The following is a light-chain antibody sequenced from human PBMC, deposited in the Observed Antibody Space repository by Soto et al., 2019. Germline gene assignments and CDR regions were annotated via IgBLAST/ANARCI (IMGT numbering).Light chain of an antibody. CDR1: QSVDNK. CDR3: QQRTNSPPWT. CDR2: GAS. V-gene: IGKV3-15*01. J-gene: IGKJ1*01. Sequence: EIVMTQSPATLSVSPGEGVTLSCRASQSVDNKLAWYQQKPGQAPSLLIYGASSRATDIPPRFSASGSGTQFTLTITSLQSEDFATYYCQQRTNSPPWTFGQGTRVELK.